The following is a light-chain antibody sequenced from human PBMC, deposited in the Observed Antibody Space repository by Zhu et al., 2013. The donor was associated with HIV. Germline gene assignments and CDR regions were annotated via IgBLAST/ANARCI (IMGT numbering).Light chain of an antibody. CDR1: HDVSGN. Sequence: EIVLTQSPATLSMSPGERATLSCRASHDVSGNLAWYQQKPGQAPRLLIYRASTRATGIPARFSGSESGTEFTLTISSLQSEDFAVYYCQQYNNWPPPWTFGQGTKVEIK. CDR3: QQYNNWPPPWT. V-gene: IGKV3-15*01. CDR2: RAS. J-gene: IGKJ1*01.